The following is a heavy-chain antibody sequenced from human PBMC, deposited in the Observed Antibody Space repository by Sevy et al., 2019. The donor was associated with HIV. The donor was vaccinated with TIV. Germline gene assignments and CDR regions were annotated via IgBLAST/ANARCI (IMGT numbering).Heavy chain of an antibody. CDR2: INQDGSEK. J-gene: IGHJ4*02. CDR3: AREVEMATTYFDY. CDR1: GFTFSSYW. Sequence: GGSLRLSCAASGFTFSSYWLNWVRQAPGKGLEWVANINQDGSEKYYVDSVKGRFTISRDNAKNSLYLQMNSLRAEDTAVYYCAREVEMATTYFDYWGQGTLVTVSS. D-gene: IGHD5-12*01. V-gene: IGHV3-7*01.